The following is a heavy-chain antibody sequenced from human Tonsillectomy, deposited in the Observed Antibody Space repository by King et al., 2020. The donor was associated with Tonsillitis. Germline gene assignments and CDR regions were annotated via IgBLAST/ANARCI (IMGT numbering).Heavy chain of an antibody. CDR3: ARGGPLSNIFDV. D-gene: IGHD3-16*02. CDR1: VGTFSSYA. J-gene: IGHJ3*01. V-gene: IGHV1-69*12. CDR2: IIPMFGTA. Sequence: QLVQSGTEVKKPGSSVKVSCKASVGTFSSYAISWVRQAPGQGLEWMGGIIPMFGTANYAQKFQGRVTITADESTSTAYMELSSLRSEDTAVYYCARGGPLSNIFDVWGQGTMVTVSS.